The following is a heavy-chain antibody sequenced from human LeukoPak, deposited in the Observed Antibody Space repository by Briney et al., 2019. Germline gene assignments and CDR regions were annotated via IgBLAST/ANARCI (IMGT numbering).Heavy chain of an antibody. V-gene: IGHV4-59*12. CDR2: VYYSGST. Sequence: SETLSLTCTVSGGSISSYYWSWIRQPPGKGLEWIGYVYYSGSTNYNPSLKSRVTMSVDTSKNQFSLKLSSVTAADTAVYYCAREGADHDFWSGPADYWGQGTLVTVSS. D-gene: IGHD3-3*01. CDR3: AREGADHDFWSGPADY. J-gene: IGHJ4*02. CDR1: GGSISSYY.